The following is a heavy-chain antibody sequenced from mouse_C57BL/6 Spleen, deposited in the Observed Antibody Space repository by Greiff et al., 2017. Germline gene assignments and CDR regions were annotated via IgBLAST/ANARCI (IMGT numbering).Heavy chain of an antibody. J-gene: IGHJ3*01. D-gene: IGHD1-1*01. CDR3: ERGGTNPWFAY. CDR1: GYTITSYW. CDR2: IHPNSGST. Sequence: VQLQESGAELVKPGASVKLSCKASGYTITSYWMHWVKQRPGQGLEWIGMIHPNSGSTNYNEKFKSKATLTVDKSSSTAYMQLSSLTSEDSAVYDCERGGTNPWFAYWGQETLVTVSA. V-gene: IGHV1-64*01.